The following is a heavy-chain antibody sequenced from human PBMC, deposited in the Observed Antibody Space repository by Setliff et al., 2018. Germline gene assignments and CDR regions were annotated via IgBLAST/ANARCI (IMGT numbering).Heavy chain of an antibody. J-gene: IGHJ6*03. Sequence: ASVKVSCKASGYTFTTYAISWMRRAPGQGLEWMGWINTDTGNPSYAQGFTGRFVFSLDTSVSTAYLQISSLKPEDTAMYYCARASRFATIVWKGDYYMDVWGKGTTVTVSS. CDR3: ARASRFATIVWKGDYYMDV. D-gene: IGHD3-16*02. CDR2: INTDTGNP. CDR1: GYTFTTYA. V-gene: IGHV7-4-1*02.